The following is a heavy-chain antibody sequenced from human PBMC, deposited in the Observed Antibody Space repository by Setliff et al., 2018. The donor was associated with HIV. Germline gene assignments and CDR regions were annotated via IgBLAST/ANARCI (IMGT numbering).Heavy chain of an antibody. V-gene: IGHV1-69*06. CDR1: GGTFSSYA. D-gene: IGHD1-1*01. Sequence: SVKVSCKASGGTFSSYAISWVRQAPGQGLEWMGRIIPTFGTANYAQKFQGRVTITADKSTSTAYMELSSLRSEDTAVYYCARNPQPTGTPDYYYYYYMDVWGKGTTVTVSS. CDR3: ARNPQPTGTPDYYYYYYMDV. J-gene: IGHJ6*03. CDR2: IIPTFGTA.